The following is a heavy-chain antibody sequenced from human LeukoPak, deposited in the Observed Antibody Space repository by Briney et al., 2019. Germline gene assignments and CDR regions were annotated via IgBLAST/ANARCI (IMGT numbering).Heavy chain of an antibody. CDR3: ARGLVYGSGYYYGLDV. CDR1: GGSISNYY. V-gene: IGHV4-4*07. D-gene: IGHD3-10*01. CDR2: ICSSGSN. J-gene: IGHJ6*02. Sequence: LAKTLSLTCTVFGGSISNYYWAWIRQPAGKGLDWIGRICSSGSNNYNPSLKSRVTMSVDTSKNQISLKLSSVTAAATAVYYCARGLVYGSGYYYGLDVWGQGTTVTVSS.